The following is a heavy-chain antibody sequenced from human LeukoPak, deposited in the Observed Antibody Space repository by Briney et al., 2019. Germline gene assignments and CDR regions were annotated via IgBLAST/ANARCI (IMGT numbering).Heavy chain of an antibody. CDR1: GGSISSSSYY. V-gene: IGHV4-39*01. CDR3: ARIEEPAAAVYTDY. CDR2: IYYSGST. Sequence: PSETLSLTCTVSGGSISSSSYYWGWIRQPPGKGLEWIGSIYYSGSTYYNPSLKSRVTISVDTSKNQFSLKLSSVTAADTAVYYCARIEEPAAAVYTDYWGQGTLVTVSS. J-gene: IGHJ4*02. D-gene: IGHD6-13*01.